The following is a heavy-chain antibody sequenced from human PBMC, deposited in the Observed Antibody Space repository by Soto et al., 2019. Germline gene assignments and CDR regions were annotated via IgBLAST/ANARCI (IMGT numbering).Heavy chain of an antibody. CDR1: GFTFGDYA. D-gene: IGHD3-3*01. CDR3: TRSRVLAWLSPYPYYYYGMDV. CDR2: IRSKAYGGTT. J-gene: IGHJ6*02. V-gene: IGHV3-49*04. Sequence: PGGSLRLSCTASGFTFGDYAMSRARQAPGKGLQWVGFIRSKAYGGTTEYAASVKGRFTISRDDSKSIAYLQMNSLKTEDTAVYYCTRSRVLAWLSPYPYYYYGMDVWGQGTTVTVSS.